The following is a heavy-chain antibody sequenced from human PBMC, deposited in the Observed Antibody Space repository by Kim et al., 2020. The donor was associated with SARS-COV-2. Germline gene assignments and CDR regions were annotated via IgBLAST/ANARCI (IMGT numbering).Heavy chain of an antibody. D-gene: IGHD4-17*01. J-gene: IGHJ3*02. V-gene: IGHV3-11*01. CDR3: ARENYGDYAFDI. Sequence: IYHSDAVRGRFTISRDSADNSLYLQMHSLRAEDTAMYYCARENYGDYAFDIWGQGTMVTVSS. CDR2: I.